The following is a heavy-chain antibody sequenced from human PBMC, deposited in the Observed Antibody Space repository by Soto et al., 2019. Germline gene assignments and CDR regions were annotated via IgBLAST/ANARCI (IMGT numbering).Heavy chain of an antibody. J-gene: IGHJ6*02. CDR3: ARDTARSSYYYYGMDV. CDR1: GGSISSGGYY. Sequence: QVQLQESGPGLVKPSQTLSLTCTVSGGSISSGGYYWSWIRQHPGKGLEWIGYIYYSGSTYYNPSLKSRVTRSVDTSKNQFSLKLSSVTAADTAVYYCARDTARSSYYYYGMDVWGQGTTVTVSS. D-gene: IGHD3-10*01. CDR2: IYYSGST. V-gene: IGHV4-31*03.